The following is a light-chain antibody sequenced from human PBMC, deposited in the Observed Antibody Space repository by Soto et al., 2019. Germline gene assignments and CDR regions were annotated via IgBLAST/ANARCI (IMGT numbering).Light chain of an antibody. V-gene: IGLV2-23*02. CDR2: EVS. Sequence: QSVLTQPASVSGSPGQSITISCTVGSYNFVSWYQQHPGKAPKVLIYEVSKRPSGVSDRFSGSKSGNTASLTISGPQAEDEADYYCCSDAGRSTYVFGTGTKVTV. CDR1: GSYNF. J-gene: IGLJ1*01. CDR3: CSDAGRSTYV.